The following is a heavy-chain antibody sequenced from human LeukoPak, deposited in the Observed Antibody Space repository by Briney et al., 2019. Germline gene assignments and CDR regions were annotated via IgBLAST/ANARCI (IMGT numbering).Heavy chain of an antibody. J-gene: IGHJ4*02. CDR3: AREGIMVRGVITADY. V-gene: IGHV4-39*02. D-gene: IGHD3-10*01. Sequence: SETLSLTCTVSGGSISSSSYYWGWLRQPPGKGLEWIGSIYYSGSTYYSPSLKSRVTISVDTSKNQFSLKLSSVTAADTAVYYCAREGIMVRGVITADYWGQGALVTVSS. CDR2: IYYSGST. CDR1: GGSISSSSYY.